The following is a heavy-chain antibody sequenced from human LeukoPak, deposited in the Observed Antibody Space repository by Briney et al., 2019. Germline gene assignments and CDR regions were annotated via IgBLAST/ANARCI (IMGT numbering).Heavy chain of an antibody. J-gene: IGHJ6*04. CDR2: INPNSGGT. V-gene: IGHV1-2*02. CDR1: GYTFTGCY. CDR3: ARASGTAMGPYYYYYGMDV. Sequence: ASVKVSCKASGYTFTGCYMHWVRQAPGQGLEWMGWINPNSGGTNYAQKFQGRVTMTRDTSISTAHMELSRLRSDDTAVYYCARASGTAMGPYYYYYGMDVWGKGTTVTVSS. D-gene: IGHD5-18*01.